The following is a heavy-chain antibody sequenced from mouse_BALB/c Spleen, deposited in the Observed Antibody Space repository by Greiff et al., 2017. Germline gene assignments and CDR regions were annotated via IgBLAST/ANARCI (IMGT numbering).Heavy chain of an antibody. V-gene: IGHV5-9-4*01. CDR3: ARDSAGTRFAY. CDR1: GFTFSSYA. D-gene: IGHD4-1*01. Sequence: EVQGVESGGGLVKPGGYLKLSCAASGFTFSSYAMSWVRQSPEKGLEWVAEISSGGSYTYYPDTVTGRFTISRDNAKNTLNLEMSSLRSEDTAMYYCARDSAGTRFAYWGQGTLVTVSA. CDR2: ISSGGSYT. J-gene: IGHJ3*01.